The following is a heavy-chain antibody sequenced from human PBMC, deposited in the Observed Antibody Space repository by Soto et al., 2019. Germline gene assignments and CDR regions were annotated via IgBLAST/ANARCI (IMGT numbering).Heavy chain of an antibody. CDR2: ISYDGSNK. J-gene: IGHJ4*02. V-gene: IGHV3-30*03. D-gene: IGHD1-1*01. CDR1: GFTFSSYG. CDR3: AREVAWRYDY. Sequence: GGSLRLSCAASGFTFSSYGMHWVRQAPGKGLEWVAVISYDGSNKYYADSVKGRFTISRDNSKNTLYLQMISLRAEDTAVYYCAREVAWRYDYWGQGTLVTVSS.